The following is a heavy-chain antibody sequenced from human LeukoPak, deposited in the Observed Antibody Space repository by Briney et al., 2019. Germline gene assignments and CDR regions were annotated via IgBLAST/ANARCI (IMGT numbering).Heavy chain of an antibody. CDR1: GFSFTDFA. D-gene: IGHD7-27*01. J-gene: IGHJ4*02. V-gene: IGHV3-23*01. CDR3: AKDLGRAVNQFSLAYFRY. Sequence: GGSLRLSCAASGFSFTDFAMNWVRQPPGKGLEWVSSLSGGGTPSYADSVRGRFTISRDISNNTLFLQMHSLRADDSAVYYCAKDLGRAVNQFSLAYFRYWGQGTLVTVSS. CDR2: LSGGGTP.